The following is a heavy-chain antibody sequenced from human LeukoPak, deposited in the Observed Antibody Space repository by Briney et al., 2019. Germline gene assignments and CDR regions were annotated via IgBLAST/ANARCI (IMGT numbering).Heavy chain of an antibody. CDR1: GGSISSYY. CDR2: IYTSGST. D-gene: IGHD7-27*01. V-gene: IGHV4-4*09. J-gene: IGHJ6*03. Sequence: PSETLSLTCTVSGGSISSYYWSWIRQPPGKGLEWIGYIYTSGSTNYNPSLKSRVTISVDTSKNQFSLKLSSVTAADTAVYYCARHPLGYYYMDVWGKGTTVTVSS. CDR3: ARHPLGYYYMDV.